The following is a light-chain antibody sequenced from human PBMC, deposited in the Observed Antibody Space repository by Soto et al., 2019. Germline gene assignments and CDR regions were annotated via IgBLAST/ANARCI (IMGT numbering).Light chain of an antibody. CDR2: ATS. J-gene: IGKJ4*01. V-gene: IGKV1-6*01. CDR1: QTISSW. CDR3: LQDYSYPLT. Sequence: IQMTQSPSTLSGSVGHRVTITCRASQTISSWLAWYQQKPGKAPNLLIYATSSLQGGVPSRFSGSGSGTDFTLTISSLQPEDFATYYCLQDYSYPLTFGGGTRVDI.